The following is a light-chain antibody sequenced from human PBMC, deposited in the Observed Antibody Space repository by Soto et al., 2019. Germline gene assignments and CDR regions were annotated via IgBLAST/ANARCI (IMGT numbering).Light chain of an antibody. CDR1: QSVSSSY. CDR3: QQYGSSPPIT. Sequence: ESVLTQSPGTLSLSPGERATLSCRASQSVSSSYLAWYQQKPGQAPRLLIYGASSRATGIPDRFSGSGSGTDFTLTISRLEPEDFAVYYCQQYGSSPPITFGQATRLEIK. J-gene: IGKJ5*01. V-gene: IGKV3-20*01. CDR2: GAS.